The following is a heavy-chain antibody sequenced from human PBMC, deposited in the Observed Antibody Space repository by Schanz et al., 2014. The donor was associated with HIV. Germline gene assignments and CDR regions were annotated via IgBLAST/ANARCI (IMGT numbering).Heavy chain of an antibody. V-gene: IGHV4-31*03. CDR3: ARGMGLRWFGDLRGPFDY. J-gene: IGHJ4*02. Sequence: QVQLHESGPGLVKPAQTLSLTCSVSGGSIRSGGYYWNWIRQHPGKGLEWIGYIEYTGSTYHNPSLKSRLSISVDTSKNQVSLKLSSVSAADTAVYFCARGMGLRWFGDLRGPFDYWGQGTLVTVSA. CDR1: GGSIRSGGYY. D-gene: IGHD3-10*01. CDR2: IEYTGST.